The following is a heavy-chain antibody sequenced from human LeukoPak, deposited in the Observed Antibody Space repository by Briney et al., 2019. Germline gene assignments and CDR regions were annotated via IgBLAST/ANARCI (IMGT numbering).Heavy chain of an antibody. J-gene: IGHJ4*02. CDR1: GGSISSYY. V-gene: IGHV4-59*01. CDR3: AAQLVVTGTFDY. Sequence: SETLSLTCTVSGGSISSYYWSWIRQPPGKGLEWIGYIYYSGSTNYNPPLKSRVTISVDTSKNQFSLKLSSVTAADTAVYYCAAQLVVTGTFDYWGQGTLVTVSS. D-gene: IGHD2-21*02. CDR2: IYYSGST.